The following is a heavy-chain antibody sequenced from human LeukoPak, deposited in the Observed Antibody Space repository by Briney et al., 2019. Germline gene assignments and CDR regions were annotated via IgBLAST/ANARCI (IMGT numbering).Heavy chain of an antibody. CDR1: GGPISSSSYY. J-gene: IGHJ6*03. CDR3: AGAHYDFWSGMSGYMDV. Sequence: SETLSLTCTVSGGPISSSSYYWGWIRQPPGKGLEWIGSIYYSGSTYYNPSLKSRVTISVDTSKNQFSLKLSSVTAADTAVYYCAGAHYDFWSGMSGYMDVWGKGTTVTVSS. CDR2: IYYSGST. V-gene: IGHV4-39*07. D-gene: IGHD3-3*01.